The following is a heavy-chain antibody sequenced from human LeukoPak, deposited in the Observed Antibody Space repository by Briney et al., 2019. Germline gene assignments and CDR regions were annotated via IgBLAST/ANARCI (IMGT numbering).Heavy chain of an antibody. V-gene: IGHV5-10-1*01. CDR3: ARHGYPRTGVDV. CDR1: GYSFTTYW. Sequence: GESLKISCKVAGYSFTTYWISWVRQTPGKGLEWMGMIDPIDSYSNYNPSFQGRVTISTDKSISTAYLQWNSLKASDTAMYYCARHGYPRTGVDVWGQGTTVTVSS. J-gene: IGHJ6*02. D-gene: IGHD6-25*01. CDR2: IDPIDSYS.